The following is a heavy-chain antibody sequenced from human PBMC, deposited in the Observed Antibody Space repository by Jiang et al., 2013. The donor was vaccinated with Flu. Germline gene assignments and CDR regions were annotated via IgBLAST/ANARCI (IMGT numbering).Heavy chain of an antibody. Sequence: KKPGESLKISCTGSGYSFTSYWIGWVRQMPGKGLEWMGIIYPGDSDTRYSPSFQGQVTISADKSISTAYLQWSSLKASDTAMYYCARRETGIADFTRLNAFDIWGQGTMVTVSS. V-gene: IGHV5-51*01. CDR1: GYSFTSYW. J-gene: IGHJ3*02. CDR2: IYPGDSDT. D-gene: IGHD6-13*01. CDR3: ARRETGIADFTRLNAFDI.